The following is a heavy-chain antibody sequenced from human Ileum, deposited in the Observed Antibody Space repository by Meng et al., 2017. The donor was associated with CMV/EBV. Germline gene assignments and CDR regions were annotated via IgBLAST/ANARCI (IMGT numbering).Heavy chain of an antibody. J-gene: IGHJ4*02. V-gene: IGHV3-11*01. CDR1: GFTFRVYY. CDR3: ARDYRYINTFDY. Sequence: SCASSGFTFRVYYLRSLRQAPGKGLEWVSYITSSGNTIYYADSVKGRFTIPRDNAKNSLYLQMNSLRAEDTAVYYCARDYRYINTFDYWGQGTLVTVSS. CDR2: ITSSGNTI. D-gene: IGHD3-16*02.